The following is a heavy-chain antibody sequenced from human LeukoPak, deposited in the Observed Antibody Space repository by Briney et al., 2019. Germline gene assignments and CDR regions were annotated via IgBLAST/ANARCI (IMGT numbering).Heavy chain of an antibody. J-gene: IGHJ4*02. D-gene: IGHD6-13*01. CDR3: AKDRPTVYSSSWLHFLDS. Sequence: GGSLRLSCAASGFTFSNAWMSWVRQAPGKGLEWVSGISGSGGSSYLADSVKGRFIISRDNSKNTLYLKMNSLRADDTAVYFCAKDRPTVYSSSWLHFLDSWGQGTLVTVSS. CDR1: GFTFSNAW. CDR2: ISGSGGSS. V-gene: IGHV3-23*01.